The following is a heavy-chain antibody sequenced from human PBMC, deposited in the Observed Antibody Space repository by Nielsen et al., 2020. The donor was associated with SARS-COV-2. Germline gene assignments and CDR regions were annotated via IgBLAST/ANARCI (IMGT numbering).Heavy chain of an antibody. D-gene: IGHD6-13*01. Sequence: GESLKISCAASGFTFSSYGMHWVRQAPGKGLEWVAVIWYDGSNKYYADSVKGRFTISRDNSKNTLYLQMNSLRAEDTAVYYCARGGRYSSSWLYYYYYMDVWGKGTTVTVSS. CDR2: IWYDGSNK. V-gene: IGHV3-33*01. J-gene: IGHJ6*03. CDR1: GFTFSSYG. CDR3: ARGGRYSSSWLYYYYYMDV.